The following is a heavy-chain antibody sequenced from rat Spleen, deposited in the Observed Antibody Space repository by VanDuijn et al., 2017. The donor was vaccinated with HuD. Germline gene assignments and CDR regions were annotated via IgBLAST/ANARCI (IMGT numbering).Heavy chain of an antibody. Sequence: EVQLVESGGGLVQPGRSMKLSCAASGFNFNDYWMGWVRQAPTKGLEWVASISTSGGSTYYRDSVKGRFTISRDNAKSTLYLQIDSLRSEDTATYYCATSNWELRIWFAYWGQGTLVTVSS. CDR2: ISTSGGST. CDR1: GFNFNDYW. D-gene: IGHD5-1*01. CDR3: ATSNWELRIWFAY. V-gene: IGHV5-25*01. J-gene: IGHJ3*01.